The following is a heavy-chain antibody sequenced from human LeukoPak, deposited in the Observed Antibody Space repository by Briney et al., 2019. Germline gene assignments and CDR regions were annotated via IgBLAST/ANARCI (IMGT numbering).Heavy chain of an antibody. CDR1: GFTFSSYW. J-gene: IGHJ3*02. V-gene: IGHV3-7*01. CDR2: IKQEGSEK. Sequence: PGGSLRLSCAASGFTFSSYWMSWVRQAPGKGLEWVANIKQEGSEKYYVDSVKGRFTISRDNAKNSLYLQMNSLRAEDTAVYYCAREAVAGNDAFDIWGQGTMVTVSS. CDR3: AREAVAGNDAFDI. D-gene: IGHD6-19*01.